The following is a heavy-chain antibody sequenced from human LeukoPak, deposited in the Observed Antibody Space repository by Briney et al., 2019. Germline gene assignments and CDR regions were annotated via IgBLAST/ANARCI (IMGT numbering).Heavy chain of an antibody. D-gene: IGHD3/OR15-3a*01. V-gene: IGHV1-2*02. CDR2: INPNSGGT. CDR1: GYTFTGYY. Sequence: GASVKVSCKASGYTFTGYYMHWVRQAPGQGLEWMGWINPNSGGTNYAQKFQGRVTMTRDTSISTAYMELSRLRTDYTAVYYCARVTHSDWLFHPWWFDPWGQGTLVTVSS. CDR3: ARVTHSDWLFHPWWFDP. J-gene: IGHJ5*02.